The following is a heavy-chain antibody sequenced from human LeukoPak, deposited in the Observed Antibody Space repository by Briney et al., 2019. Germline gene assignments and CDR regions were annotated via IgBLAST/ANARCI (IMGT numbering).Heavy chain of an antibody. Sequence: SVKVSCKASGYTFISYGSGWVRQAPGQGLEWMGGIIPIFGTANYAQKFQGRVTITADESTSTAYMELSSLRSEDTAVYYCATWGDYGDYVGAFDIWGQGTMVTVSS. CDR2: IIPIFGTA. CDR1: GYTFISYG. V-gene: IGHV1-69*13. J-gene: IGHJ3*02. CDR3: ATWGDYGDYVGAFDI. D-gene: IGHD4-17*01.